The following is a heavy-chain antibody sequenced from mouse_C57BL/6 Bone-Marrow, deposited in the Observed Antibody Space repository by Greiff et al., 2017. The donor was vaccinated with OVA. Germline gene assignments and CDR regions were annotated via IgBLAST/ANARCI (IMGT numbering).Heavy chain of an antibody. CDR3: APHYYGSRDYFDY. J-gene: IGHJ2*01. Sequence: VKLMESGPELVKPGASVKISCKASGYAFSSSWMNWVKQRPGKGLEWIGRIYPGDGDTNYNGKFKGKATLTADKSSSTAYMQLSSLTSEDSAVYFCAPHYYGSRDYFDYWGQGTTLTVSS. V-gene: IGHV1-82*01. D-gene: IGHD1-1*01. CDR2: IYPGDGDT. CDR1: GYAFSSSW.